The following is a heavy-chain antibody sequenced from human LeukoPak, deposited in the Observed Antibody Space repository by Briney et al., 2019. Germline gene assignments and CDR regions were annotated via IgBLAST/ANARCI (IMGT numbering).Heavy chain of an antibody. Sequence: PSQTLSLTCTVSGGSISSGDYYWSRLRQPPGKGLDRIGYIYYSGSTYYHPSLKSRVTISVDTSKTQFSLKLSSVTAADTAVYYCARDNSGWFDPWGQGTLVTVSS. J-gene: IGHJ5*02. V-gene: IGHV4-30-4*01. CDR1: GGSISSGDYY. CDR2: IYYSGST. D-gene: IGHD1-26*01. CDR3: ARDNSGWFDP.